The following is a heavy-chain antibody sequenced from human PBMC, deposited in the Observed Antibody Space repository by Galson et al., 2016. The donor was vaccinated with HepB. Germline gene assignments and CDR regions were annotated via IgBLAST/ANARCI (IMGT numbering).Heavy chain of an antibody. V-gene: IGHV3-30-3*01. CDR2: TSHDGNSN. Sequence: SLRLSCAASGFTFKSYAMYWVRQAPGKGLEWVAVTSHDGNSNSYADSVKGRFTISRDNSKNTLYLQMSSLRVEDTAVYYCASFGGVIAYDAFDIWGQGTMVTVSS. J-gene: IGHJ3*02. CDR1: GFTFKSYA. D-gene: IGHD3-16*02. CDR3: ASFGGVIAYDAFDI.